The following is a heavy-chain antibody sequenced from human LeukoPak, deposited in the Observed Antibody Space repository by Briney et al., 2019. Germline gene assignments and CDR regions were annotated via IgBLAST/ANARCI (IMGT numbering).Heavy chain of an antibody. D-gene: IGHD3-10*01. V-gene: IGHV3-13*01. Sequence: GGSLRLSCATSGFTFSSYDMHWVRQDSGKRLEWVSAINPTGDTYYPGSVKGRFTISRENAKNSLYLQMNSLRAGDTAVYYCARAIPMVRGVNYFDFWGQGTLVTVSS. CDR3: ARAIPMVRGVNYFDF. CDR1: GFTFSSYD. CDR2: INPTGDT. J-gene: IGHJ4*02.